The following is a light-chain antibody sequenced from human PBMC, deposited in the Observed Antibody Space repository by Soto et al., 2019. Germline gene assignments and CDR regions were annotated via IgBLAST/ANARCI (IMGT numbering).Light chain of an antibody. CDR3: QQFGSSVTWT. CDR1: QTVSSTS. J-gene: IGKJ1*01. Sequence: EIVLTQSPGTLSLSPGESATLSCRASQTVSSTSLAWYQQKPGQAPRLLIYGASSRATGIPDRFSGSGSGTDFTLTISRLEPDDSAVYYCQQFGSSVTWTFGQGTKVEIK. CDR2: GAS. V-gene: IGKV3-20*01.